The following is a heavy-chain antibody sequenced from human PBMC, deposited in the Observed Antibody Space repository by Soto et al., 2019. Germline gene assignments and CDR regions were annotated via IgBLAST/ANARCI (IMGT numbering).Heavy chain of an antibody. J-gene: IGHJ4*02. V-gene: IGHV3-23*01. CDR1: GFTFSSYA. Sequence: EVQLLESGGGLVQPGGSLRLSCAASGFTFSSYAMSWVRQAPGKGLEWVSVISGSGDSTYYADSVKGRFTISRDNSKNTLHLQMNSLRAEDTAVYYCARRGSGSYYDYWGQGTLVTVSS. CDR3: ARRGSGSYYDY. D-gene: IGHD1-26*01. CDR2: ISGSGDST.